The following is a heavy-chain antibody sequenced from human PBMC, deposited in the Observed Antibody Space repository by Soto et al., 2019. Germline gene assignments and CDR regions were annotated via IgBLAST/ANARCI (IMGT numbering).Heavy chain of an antibody. CDR1: GGPFSTYS. V-gene: IGHV1-69*01. Sequence: QVQLLQSGAEMKKPGSSVKVSCRTSGGPFSTYSISWVRQAPGQGLEWLGGIIPIFDTTDYAQKFQGRVSITADESTSTAYMELTNLRSDDTAIYYCARASASTSDRYCSGPLFYLPLHWGQGTLVTVSS. J-gene: IGHJ4*02. D-gene: IGHD2-15*01. CDR2: IIPIFDTT. CDR3: ARASASTSDRYCSGPLFYLPLH.